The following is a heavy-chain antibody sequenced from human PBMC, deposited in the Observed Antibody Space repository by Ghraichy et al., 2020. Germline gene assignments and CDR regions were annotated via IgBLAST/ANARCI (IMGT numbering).Heavy chain of an antibody. J-gene: IGHJ6*02. Sequence: GGSLRLSCAASGFTFSSYGMHWVRQAPGKGLEWVAVISYDGSNKYYADSVKGRFTISRDNSKNTLYLQMNSLRAEDTAVYYCAKVGGVVVVPNGMDVWGQGTTVTVSS. CDR2: ISYDGSNK. CDR3: AKVGGVVVVPNGMDV. CDR1: GFTFSSYG. D-gene: IGHD3-22*01. V-gene: IGHV3-30*18.